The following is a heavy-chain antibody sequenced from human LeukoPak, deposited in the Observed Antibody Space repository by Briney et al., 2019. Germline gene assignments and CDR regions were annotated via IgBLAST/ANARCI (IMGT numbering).Heavy chain of an antibody. CDR2: ISNTGFNT. Sequence: PGGSLRLSCAASGFTYSIYGMGWVRQAPGKGLEWVSGISNTGFNTYYADSVKGRFTISRDNSKNTLYLQMNSLRAEDTAIYYCARDPRGPYYWGQGTLVTVSS. D-gene: IGHD3-10*01. CDR1: GFTYSIYG. J-gene: IGHJ4*02. V-gene: IGHV3-23*01. CDR3: ARDPRGPYY.